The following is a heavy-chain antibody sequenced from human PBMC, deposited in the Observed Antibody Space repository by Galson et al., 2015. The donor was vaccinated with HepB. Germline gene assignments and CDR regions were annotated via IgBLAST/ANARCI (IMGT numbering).Heavy chain of an antibody. CDR2: IWYDGSNK. CDR1: GFTFSTYG. D-gene: IGHD6-19*01. Sequence: SLRLSCAASGFTFSTYGMHWVRQAPGKGLEWVAVIWYDGSNKYYADSVKGRFTISRDNSKNTLYLQMNSLRAEDTAVYYCASELQHNSDWYALDYWGQGTLVTVSS. V-gene: IGHV3-33*01. CDR3: ASELQHNSDWYALDY. J-gene: IGHJ4*02.